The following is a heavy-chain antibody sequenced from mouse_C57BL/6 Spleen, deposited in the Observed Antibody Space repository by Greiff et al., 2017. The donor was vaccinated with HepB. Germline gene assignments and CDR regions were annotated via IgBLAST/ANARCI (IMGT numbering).Heavy chain of an antibody. CDR1: GYAFSSSW. D-gene: IGHD3-3*01. CDR3: ARGGCDFDY. V-gene: IGHV1-82*01. CDR2: IYPGDGDT. J-gene: IGHJ2*01. Sequence: VKLMESGPELVKPGASVKISCKASGYAFSSSWMNWVKQRPGKGLEWIGRIYPGDGDTNYNGKFKGKATLTADKSSSTAYMQLSSLTSEDSAVYFCARGGCDFDYWGQGTTLTVSS.